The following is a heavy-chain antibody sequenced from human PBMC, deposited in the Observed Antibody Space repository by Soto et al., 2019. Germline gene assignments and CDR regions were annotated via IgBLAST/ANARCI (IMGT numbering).Heavy chain of an antibody. V-gene: IGHV3-7*01. CDR3: ARGPSAGLLRFLEWPNYYYGMDV. CDR1: GFTFSSYW. J-gene: IGHJ6*02. CDR2: IKQDGSEK. Sequence: EVQLVESGGGLVQPGGSLRLSCAASGFTFSSYWMSWVRQAPGKGLEWVANIKQDGSEKYYVDSVKGRFTISRDNAKNSLYLQMNSLRAEDTAVYYCARGPSAGLLRFLEWPNYYYGMDVWGQGTTVTVSS. D-gene: IGHD3-3*01.